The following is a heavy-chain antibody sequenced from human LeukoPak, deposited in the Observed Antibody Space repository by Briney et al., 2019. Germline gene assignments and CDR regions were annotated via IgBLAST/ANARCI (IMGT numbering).Heavy chain of an antibody. D-gene: IGHD3-22*01. CDR1: GFSFDEYT. J-gene: IGHJ1*01. CDR3: AKDLDSSGYRFYFRH. CDR2: ISWDGGSR. Sequence: GGSLRLSCAASGFSFDEYTLHWVRQAPGKGLEWVSLISWDGGSRDYADSVKGRFTISRDNGKISLYLQMNSLRTEDTALYYCAKDLDSSGYRFYFRHWGQGTLVTVSS. V-gene: IGHV3-43*01.